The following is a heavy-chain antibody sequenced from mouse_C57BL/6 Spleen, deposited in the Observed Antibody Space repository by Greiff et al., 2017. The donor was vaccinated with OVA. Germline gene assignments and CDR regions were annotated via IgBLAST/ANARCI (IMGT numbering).Heavy chain of an antibody. CDR1: GYAFSSSW. CDR2: IYPGDGDT. CDR3: ARGGAGYWYCDV. V-gene: IGHV1-82*01. Sequence: QVQLQQSGPELVKPGASVKISCKASGYAFSSSWMNWVKQRPGKGLEWIGRIYPGDGDTNYNGKFKGKATLTADKSSSTAYMQLSSLTSEDSAVYFCARGGAGYWYCDVWGTGTTVTVSS. J-gene: IGHJ1*03. D-gene: IGHD3-3*01.